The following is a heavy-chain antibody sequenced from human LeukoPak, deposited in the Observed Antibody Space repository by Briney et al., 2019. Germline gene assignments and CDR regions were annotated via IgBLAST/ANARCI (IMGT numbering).Heavy chain of an antibody. V-gene: IGHV3-23*01. CDR1: GFTFSNYA. CDR3: AKWGDYDILTGYYDSDY. Sequence: GGSLRLSCAASGFTFSNYAMSWVRQAPGKGLEWVSAVSGRDDSTYYADSVKGRFTISRDNSKTTLYLQMNSLRAEDTAVYYCAKWGDYDILTGYYDSDYWGQGTLVTVSS. CDR2: VSGRDDST. J-gene: IGHJ4*02. D-gene: IGHD3-9*01.